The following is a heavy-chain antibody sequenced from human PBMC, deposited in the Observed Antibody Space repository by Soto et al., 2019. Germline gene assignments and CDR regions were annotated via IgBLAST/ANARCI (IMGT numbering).Heavy chain of an antibody. V-gene: IGHV3-23*01. CDR3: VRDQDSRGYSVFNL. D-gene: IGHD3-22*01. CDR1: GITFSNYA. CDR2: ISGSGKST. J-gene: IGHJ5*02. Sequence: GGSLRLSCAASGITFSNYALSWVRQAPGKGLEWVSAISGSGKSTYYADSVKGRFTISRDNSKNTLYLHLTCLRADDTAIYYCVRDQDSRGYSVFNLWGQGTLVTVSS.